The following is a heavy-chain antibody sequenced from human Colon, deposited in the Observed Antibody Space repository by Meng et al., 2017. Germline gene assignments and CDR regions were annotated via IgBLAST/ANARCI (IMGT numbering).Heavy chain of an antibody. CDR2: MSDSGTT. J-gene: IGHJ4*02. V-gene: IGHV4-31*03. CDR1: GGSIKSCGYH. Sequence: QVHLHESGPGLVRPSVDLSLVCTVSGGSIKSCGYHGSWVRQHPGKGLEYIGFMSDSGTTDYNPSLRSRVSISEIGSSKNQFSLTLRSVTSADTATYFCARDTLYGTDYWGQGVLVTVSS. D-gene: IGHD4-17*01. CDR3: ARDTLYGTDY.